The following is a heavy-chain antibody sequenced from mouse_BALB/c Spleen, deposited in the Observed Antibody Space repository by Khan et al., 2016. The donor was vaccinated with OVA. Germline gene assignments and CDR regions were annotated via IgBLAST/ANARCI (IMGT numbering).Heavy chain of an antibody. CDR2: INPDSSTI. CDR1: GFDFSRYW. CDR3: ARKGYYGYDGFDY. V-gene: IGHV4-1*02. D-gene: IGHD2-2*01. Sequence: EVKLLESGGGLVQPGGSLKLSCAASGFDFSRYWMSWVRQAPGKGLEWIGEINPDSSTINYTPSLKDKFIISRDNAKNTLYRHMSKGRSEDTALYYCARKGYYGYDGFDYWGQGTTLTVSS. J-gene: IGHJ2*01.